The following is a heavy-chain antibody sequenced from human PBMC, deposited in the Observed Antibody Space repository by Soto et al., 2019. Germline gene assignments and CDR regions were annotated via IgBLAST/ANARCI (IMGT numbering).Heavy chain of an antibody. Sequence: PGGSLRLSCVASGFTFSYHFMTWIRQAPGKGLEWVSHTSGSSTYTNYADSVKGRFTISRDNAKNSLYLQMNSLRVEDTAVYYCAREIFTGSGAAFDIWGQGTMVTVSS. D-gene: IGHD1-26*01. CDR3: AREIFTGSGAAFDI. CDR1: GFTFSYHF. J-gene: IGHJ3*02. V-gene: IGHV3-11*06. CDR2: TSGSSTYT.